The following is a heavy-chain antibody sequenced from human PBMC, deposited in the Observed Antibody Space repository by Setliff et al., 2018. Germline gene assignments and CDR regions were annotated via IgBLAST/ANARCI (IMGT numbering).Heavy chain of an antibody. V-gene: IGHV4-59*13. D-gene: IGHD3-10*01. CDR3: ARQPSSGSYYNPRPYYFDY. J-gene: IGHJ4*02. CDR1: GGSMTSYY. CDR2: VHYSGDS. Sequence: PSETLSLTRTVSGGSMTSYYWSWIRQSPWKGLEWIGYVHYSGDSNYNPSLKSRVTMSVDTSKNQSSLNLRSVTAADTAVYYCARQPSSGSYYNPRPYYFDYWGQGTLVT.